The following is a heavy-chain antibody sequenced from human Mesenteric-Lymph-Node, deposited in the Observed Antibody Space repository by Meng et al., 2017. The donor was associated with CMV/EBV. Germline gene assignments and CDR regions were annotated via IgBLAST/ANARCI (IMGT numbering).Heavy chain of an antibody. CDR3: AKDPYCSSTSCPDYGDRDY. D-gene: IGHD2-2*01. Sequence: GGSLRLSCAASGFTFSRYTMHWVRQAPGKGLEWVSSISTSTYYIYYADSVRGRFTVSRDNPKNSLYLQMSSLRAEDTAVYYCAKDPYCSSTSCPDYGDRDYWGQGTLVTVSS. CDR2: ISTSTYYI. CDR1: GFTFSRYT. V-gene: IGHV3-21*01. J-gene: IGHJ4*02.